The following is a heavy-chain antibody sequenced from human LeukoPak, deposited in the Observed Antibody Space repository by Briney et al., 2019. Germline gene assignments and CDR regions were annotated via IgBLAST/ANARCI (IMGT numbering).Heavy chain of an antibody. J-gene: IGHJ6*03. Sequence: SVKVSCKASGGTFSSYAISWVRQAPGQGLEWMGGIIPIFGTANYAQKFQGRFTITTDESTSTAYMELSSLRSEDTAVYYCARSDKGFLEWFTYYYYYMDVWGKGTTVTVSS. CDR3: ARSDKGFLEWFTYYYYYMDV. V-gene: IGHV1-69*05. D-gene: IGHD3-3*01. CDR1: GGTFSSYA. CDR2: IIPIFGTA.